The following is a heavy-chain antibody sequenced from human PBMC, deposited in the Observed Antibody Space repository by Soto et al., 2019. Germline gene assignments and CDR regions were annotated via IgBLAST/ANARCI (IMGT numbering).Heavy chain of an antibody. CDR2: ISAYNGNT. CDR3: AREGAIAAAGTRSYYYYGMDV. V-gene: IGHV1-18*01. Sequence: ASVKVSCKASGYTFTSYGISWVRQAPGQGLEWMGWISAYNGNTNNAQKLQGRVTMTTDTSTSTAYMELRSLRSDDTAVYYFAREGAIAAAGTRSYYYYGMDVWGQGTTVTVSS. D-gene: IGHD6-13*01. J-gene: IGHJ6*02. CDR1: GYTFTSYG.